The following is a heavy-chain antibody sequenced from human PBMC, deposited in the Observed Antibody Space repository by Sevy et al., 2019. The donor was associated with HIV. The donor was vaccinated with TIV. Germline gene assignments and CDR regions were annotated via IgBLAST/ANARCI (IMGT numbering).Heavy chain of an antibody. D-gene: IGHD3-10*01. CDR2: ISYDGSDK. V-gene: IGHV3-30*18. J-gene: IGHJ4*02. CDR3: AKDGPPYYTSGSYMYYFDY. Sequence: GGSLRLSCAASGFTFSSFGMHWVRQVPGKGLEWVSFISYDGSDKGYVDSVKGRLTISRDSSKNTLYLQMNSLRGGDTAVYYCAKDGPPYYTSGSYMYYFDYWGQGALVTVSS. CDR1: GFTFSSFG.